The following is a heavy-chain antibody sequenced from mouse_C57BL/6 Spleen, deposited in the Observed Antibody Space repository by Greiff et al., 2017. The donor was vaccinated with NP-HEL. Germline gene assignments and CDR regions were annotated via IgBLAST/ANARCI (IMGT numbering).Heavy chain of an antibody. Sequence: QVQLKESGAELARPGASVKLSCKASGYTFTSYGISWVKQRTGQGLEWIGEIYPRSGNTYYNEKFKGKATLTADKSSSTAYMELRSLTSEDSAVYFCARLTAAQASWFAYWGQGTLVTVSA. CDR3: ARLTAAQASWFAY. CDR2: IYPRSGNT. J-gene: IGHJ3*01. V-gene: IGHV1-81*01. D-gene: IGHD3-2*02. CDR1: GYTFTSYG.